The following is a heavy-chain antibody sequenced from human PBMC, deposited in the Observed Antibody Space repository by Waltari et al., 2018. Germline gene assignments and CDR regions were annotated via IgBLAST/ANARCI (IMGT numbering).Heavy chain of an antibody. D-gene: IGHD2-21*02. CDR3: AKDGGYGGDAFDY. CDR1: GFTFNDHA. V-gene: IGHV3-23*01. Sequence: EVQLLESGGGLVQPGGSLRLSCAASGFTFNDHAMTWVRQALGEGLEWVSAISGSGDITYYANSVKGRFTISRDNSKNTLYLQMNSLRAEDTAVYYCAKDGGYGGDAFDYWGQGTLVTVSS. CDR2: ISGSGDIT. J-gene: IGHJ4*02.